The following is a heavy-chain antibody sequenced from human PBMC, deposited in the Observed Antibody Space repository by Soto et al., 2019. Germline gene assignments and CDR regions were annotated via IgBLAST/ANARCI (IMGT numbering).Heavy chain of an antibody. CDR1: GYTFTNYG. D-gene: IGHD1-26*01. CDR2: ISGYNGNT. Sequence: QVQLVQSGTEVKKPGASVKVSCKASGYTFTNYGISWVRQDTGQGLEWMGWISGYNGNTNYAQRLQGRVTMTTDTSTRKAYMDLRSLRSDDPAVYYCAREDSTDPYCCYCGQGTLVTVSS. J-gene: IGHJ4*02. V-gene: IGHV1-18*04. CDR3: AREDSTDPYCCY.